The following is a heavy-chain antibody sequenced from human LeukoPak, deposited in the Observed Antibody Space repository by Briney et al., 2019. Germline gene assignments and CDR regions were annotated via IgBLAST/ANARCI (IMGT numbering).Heavy chain of an antibody. Sequence: SETLSLTCTVSGGSISSHYWSWIRQPPGKGLEWIGYIYYSGSTNYNPSLKSRVTISVDTSKNQFSLKLSSVTAADTAVYYRARGGDGYNSDYWGQGTLGTVSS. CDR3: ARGGDGYNSDY. V-gene: IGHV4-59*11. CDR2: IYYSGST. J-gene: IGHJ4*02. CDR1: GGSISSHY. D-gene: IGHD5-24*01.